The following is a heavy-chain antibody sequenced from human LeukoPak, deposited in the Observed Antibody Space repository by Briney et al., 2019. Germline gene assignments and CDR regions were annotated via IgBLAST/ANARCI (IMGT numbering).Heavy chain of an antibody. CDR2: INPNSVGT. Sequence: ASVKVSCRASGYTFTGYYIHWVRQAPGQGLEWIGWINPNSVGTNYAQKLQGRVTMTRDTSISTAYMELSWLRSDDTAVYFCARAIGQLQNLYYYYYYMDVWGKGTTVTVSS. J-gene: IGHJ6*03. CDR3: ARAIGQLQNLYYYYYYMDV. CDR1: GYTFTGYY. D-gene: IGHD6-6*01. V-gene: IGHV1-2*02.